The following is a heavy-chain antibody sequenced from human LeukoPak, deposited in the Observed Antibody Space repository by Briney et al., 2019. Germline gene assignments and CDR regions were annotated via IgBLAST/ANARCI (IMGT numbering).Heavy chain of an antibody. V-gene: IGHV1-2*02. Sequence: ASVKVSCKASGYTFTGYYMHWVRQAPGQGLEWMGWINPNSGDTNYAQKFQGRVTMTRDTSISTAYMELSRLRSDDTAAYYCARDAAAAGRDYWGQGTLVTVSS. J-gene: IGHJ4*02. CDR2: INPNSGDT. CDR1: GYTFTGYY. CDR3: ARDAAAAGRDY. D-gene: IGHD6-13*01.